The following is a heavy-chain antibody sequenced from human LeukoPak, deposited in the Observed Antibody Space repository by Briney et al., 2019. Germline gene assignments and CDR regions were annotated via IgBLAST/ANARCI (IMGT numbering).Heavy chain of an antibody. J-gene: IGHJ3*02. V-gene: IGHV1-69*13. CDR3: ARDPGSSVGIVVVQHATDAFDI. CDR1: GGMFSTTA. CDR2: NIPPFGTP. D-gene: IGHD2-15*01. Sequence: SVKVSCKASGGMFSTTAINWVRQAPGQGLEWMGGNIPPFGTPDYAQKFQGRVTITADESTSTVYMELTSLTSEDTAIYCCARDPGSSVGIVVVQHATDAFDIWGQGTMVTVSS.